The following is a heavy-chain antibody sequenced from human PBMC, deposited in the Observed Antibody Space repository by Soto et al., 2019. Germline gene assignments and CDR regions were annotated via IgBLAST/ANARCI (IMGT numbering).Heavy chain of an antibody. J-gene: IGHJ4*02. D-gene: IGHD2-2*03. CDR2: IYWDDDN. CDR3: AHTFGYCNRAACYGPAFDY. V-gene: IGHV2-5*02. Sequence: QITLKESGPPLVNPTQTLTLTCTFSGFSLSSNGVGVGWIRQPPGKALEWLALIYWDDDNRYSPSLKSRLTVTKDASKNQVVLTMTNLGPVDTATYYCAHTFGYCNRAACYGPAFDYWGQGTLVTVSS. CDR1: GFSLSSNGVG.